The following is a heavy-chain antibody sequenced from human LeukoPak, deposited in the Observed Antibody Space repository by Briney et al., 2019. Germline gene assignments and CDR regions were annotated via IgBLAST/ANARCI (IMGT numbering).Heavy chain of an antibody. J-gene: IGHJ4*02. CDR3: AKVLYYYDSSGYYEHY. CDR2: IKQDGSEK. V-gene: IGHV3-7*03. CDR1: GFTFSSYW. Sequence: GGSLRLSCAVSGFTFSSYWMSWVGQAPGKGLEWVANIKQDGSEKYYVDSVKGRFSISRDNAKNSLYLQLNSLRAEDTAVYYCAKVLYYYDSSGYYEHYWGQGTLVTVSS. D-gene: IGHD3-22*01.